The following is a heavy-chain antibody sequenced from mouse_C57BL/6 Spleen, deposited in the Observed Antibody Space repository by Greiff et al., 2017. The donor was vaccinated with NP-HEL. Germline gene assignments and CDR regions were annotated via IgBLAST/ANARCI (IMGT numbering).Heavy chain of an antibody. CDR3: ARYYSNFYAMDY. CDR2: IDPSDSET. V-gene: IGHV1-52*01. CDR1: GYTFTSYW. Sequence: QVQLKQPGAELVRPGSSVKLSCKASGYTFTSYWMHWVKQRPIQGLEWIGNIDPSDSETHYNQKFKDKATLTVDKSSSTAYMQLSSLTSEDSAVYYCARYYSNFYAMDYWGQGTSVTVSS. J-gene: IGHJ4*01. D-gene: IGHD2-5*01.